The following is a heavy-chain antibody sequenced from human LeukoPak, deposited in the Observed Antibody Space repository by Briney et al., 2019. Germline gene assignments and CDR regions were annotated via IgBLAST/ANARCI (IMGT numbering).Heavy chain of an antibody. CDR1: GGTLSSYA. V-gene: IGHV1-69*01. Sequence: GSSVKVSCKASGGTLSSYAISWVRQAPGQGLEWMGGIIPIFGTANYAQKFQGRVTITADESTSTAYMELSSLRSEDAAVYYCARGIVVVPAAIDDWGQGTLVTVSS. J-gene: IGHJ4*02. CDR2: IIPIFGTA. D-gene: IGHD2-2*02. CDR3: ARGIVVVPAAIDD.